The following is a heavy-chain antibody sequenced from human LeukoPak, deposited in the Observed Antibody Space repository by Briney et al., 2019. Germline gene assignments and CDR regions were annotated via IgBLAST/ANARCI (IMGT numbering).Heavy chain of an antibody. V-gene: IGHV3-33*06. CDR3: AKDKWEQRDNYFHYFDY. Sequence: GGSLRLSCAASGFRFDSHIMHWVRQAPGKGLEWVAGIWYDGSRRHYGDSAEGRFSISRDNFRNTLGLQMNSLTAEDTAVYFCAKDKWEQRDNYFHYFDYWGQGILVTVSS. CDR2: IWYDGSRR. J-gene: IGHJ4*02. CDR1: GFRFDSHI. D-gene: IGHD1-26*01.